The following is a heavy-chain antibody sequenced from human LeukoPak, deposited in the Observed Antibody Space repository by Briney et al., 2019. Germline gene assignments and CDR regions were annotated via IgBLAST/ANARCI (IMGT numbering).Heavy chain of an antibody. CDR1: GFTFSNYN. CDR3: ARLERYSSGWFDY. J-gene: IGHJ4*02. Sequence: GGSLRLSCAASGFTFSNYNMNWVRQAPGRGLEWVSYISSGSSTIYYADSVKGRFIISRDNAKNSLYLQMNSLRAEDTAVYYCARLERYSSGWFDYWGQGTLVTVSS. V-gene: IGHV3-48*01. D-gene: IGHD6-19*01. CDR2: ISSGSSTI.